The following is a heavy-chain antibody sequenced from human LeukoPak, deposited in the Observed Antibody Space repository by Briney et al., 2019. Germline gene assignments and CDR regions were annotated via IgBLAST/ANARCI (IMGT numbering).Heavy chain of an antibody. J-gene: IGHJ4*02. CDR2: IYYSGST. CDR1: GGSISSSSYY. Sequence: PSETLSLTCTVSGGSISSSSYYWGWIRQPRGKGLEWIGSIYYSGSTYYNPSLKSRVTISVDTSKNQFSLKLSSVTAADTAVYYCARAMEMATITADYWGQGTLVTVSS. V-gene: IGHV4-39*07. D-gene: IGHD5-24*01. CDR3: ARAMEMATITADY.